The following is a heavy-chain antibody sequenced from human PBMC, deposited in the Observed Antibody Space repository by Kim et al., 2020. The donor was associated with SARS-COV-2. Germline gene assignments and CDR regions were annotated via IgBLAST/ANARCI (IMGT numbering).Heavy chain of an antibody. J-gene: IGHJ4*02. Sequence: GGSLRLSCAASGFTFSSYAMHWVRQAPGKGLEWVAVISYDGSNKYYADSVKGRFTISRDNSKNTLYLQMNSLRAEDTAVYYCARVVSYSGYDLFDYWGQGTLVTVSS. CDR3: ARVVSYSGYDLFDY. V-gene: IGHV3-30*04. CDR2: ISYDGSNK. D-gene: IGHD5-12*01. CDR1: GFTFSSYA.